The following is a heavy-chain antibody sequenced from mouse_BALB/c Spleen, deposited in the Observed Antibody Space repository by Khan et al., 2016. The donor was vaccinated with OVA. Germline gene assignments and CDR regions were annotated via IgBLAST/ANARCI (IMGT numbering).Heavy chain of an antibody. CDR3: ARYGDFFDL. CDR1: GYTFTTAG. CDR2: INTHSGMP. D-gene: IGHD1-1*01. V-gene: IGHV9-4*02. Sequence: QIQLVQSGPELKKPGETVRISCKASGYTFTTAGIQWVQEMPGKGLKWIGWINTHSGMPKYADDFKGRFAFSLETSASTAYLQITNLKNEDTATYFCARYGDFFDLWGQGTTLTVSS. J-gene: IGHJ2*01.